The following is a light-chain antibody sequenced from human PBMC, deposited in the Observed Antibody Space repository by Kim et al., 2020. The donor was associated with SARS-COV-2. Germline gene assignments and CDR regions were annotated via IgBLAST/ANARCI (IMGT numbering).Light chain of an antibody. CDR1: QTIDTW. V-gene: IGKV1-5*03. J-gene: IGKJ1*01. CDR2: RPS. CDR3: QYYDSYPWT. Sequence: DIHLTQSPSTLSASVGDRVNITCRASQTIDTWLAWYQHKAGKAPKYLIYRPSSLEGGVPSRFSGSGSGAEFTLTINSLQPDDFGTYYCQYYDSYPWTFGQGTKVDIK.